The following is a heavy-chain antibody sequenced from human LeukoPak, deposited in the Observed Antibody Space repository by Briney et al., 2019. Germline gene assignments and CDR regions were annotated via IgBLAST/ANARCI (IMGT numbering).Heavy chain of an antibody. CDR3: AKRHGLFYYGSGIAYYFDY. CDR2: ISGSGGST. J-gene: IGHJ4*02. Sequence: GGSLRLSCAASGFTFSSYAMSWVRQAPGKGLEWVSAISGSGGSTYYADSVKGRFTISRDNSKNTLYLQMNSLRAEDTAVYYCAKRHGLFYYGSGIAYYFDYWGQGTLVTVYS. CDR1: GFTFSSYA. D-gene: IGHD3-10*01. V-gene: IGHV3-23*01.